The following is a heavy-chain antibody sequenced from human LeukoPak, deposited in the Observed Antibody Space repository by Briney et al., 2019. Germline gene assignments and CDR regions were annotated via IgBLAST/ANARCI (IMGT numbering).Heavy chain of an antibody. J-gene: IGHJ4*02. CDR1: GFGFSNAW. CDR3: TTYNWNEDWGPFDY. D-gene: IGHD1-1*01. V-gene: IGHV3-15*01. CDR2: IKRKTDGGTT. Sequence: GGSLRLSCAASGFGFSNAWMSWVRQAPGKGLEWVGRIKRKTDGGTTDYAAPVKGRFTISRDESKNTVYLQMDSLKTEDTAVYYCTTYNWNEDWGPFDYWGQGILVTVSS.